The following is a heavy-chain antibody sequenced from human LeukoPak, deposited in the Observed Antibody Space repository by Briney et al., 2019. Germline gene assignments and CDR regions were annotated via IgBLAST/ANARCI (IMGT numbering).Heavy chain of an antibody. J-gene: IGHJ4*02. CDR1: GGSISSYY. V-gene: IGHV4-4*07. CDR3: ARAEAAAGPKYYFDY. CDR2: IYTSGST. D-gene: IGHD6-13*01. Sequence: SETLSLTCTVSGGSISSYYWSWIRQPAGKGLEWIGRIYTSGSTNYNPSLKSRVTMSVDTSKNQFSLKLSSVTAADTAVYYCARAEAAAGPKYYFDYWGQGTLVTVSS.